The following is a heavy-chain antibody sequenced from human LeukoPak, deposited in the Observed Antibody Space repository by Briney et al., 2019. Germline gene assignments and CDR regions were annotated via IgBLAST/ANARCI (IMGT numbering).Heavy chain of an antibody. CDR1: GFTFSSYA. J-gene: IGHJ4*02. Sequence: GGSLRLSCAASGFTFSSYAMNWVRQAPGKGLEWVSGISGSATSTYYADSVKGRFAISRGNPKNTLYLQMNSLRAEDTAVYYCAKFVNYDSTGLKTAFDSWGQGTLVTVSS. CDR2: ISGSATST. CDR3: AKFVNYDSTGLKTAFDS. D-gene: IGHD3-22*01. V-gene: IGHV3-23*01.